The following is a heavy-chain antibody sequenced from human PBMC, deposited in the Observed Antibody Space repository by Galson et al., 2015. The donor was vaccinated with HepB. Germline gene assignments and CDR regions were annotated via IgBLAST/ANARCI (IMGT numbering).Heavy chain of an antibody. Sequence: SLRLSCAASGFTISAFWMNWVRQAPGKGLEWVANIRQDGSEKYYLDSVKGRFTISRDNAKNSVYLQMNSLRAEDTAVYYCARNIAAAGSHWGQGTLVTVSS. D-gene: IGHD6-13*01. CDR1: GFTISAFW. J-gene: IGHJ4*02. CDR3: ARNIAAAGSH. V-gene: IGHV3-7*01. CDR2: IRQDGSEK.